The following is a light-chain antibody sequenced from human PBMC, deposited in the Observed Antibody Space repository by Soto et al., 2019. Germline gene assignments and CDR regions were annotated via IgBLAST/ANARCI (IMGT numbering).Light chain of an antibody. V-gene: IGKV3-15*01. CDR2: GAT. CDR1: QSISNN. J-gene: IGKJ4*01. CDR3: QQYNNWPLT. Sequence: ETVMTQSPATLSVSPWERATLSCRAGQSISNNLAWYQQNPGQAPRLLIYGATTRATGIPSRFSGSGSGTEFTLTISSLQSEDVAVSYCQQYNNWPLTFGGGTKVEIK.